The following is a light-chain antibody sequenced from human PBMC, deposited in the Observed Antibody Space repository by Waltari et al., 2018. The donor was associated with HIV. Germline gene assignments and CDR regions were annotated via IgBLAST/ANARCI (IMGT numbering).Light chain of an antibody. J-gene: IGLJ3*02. V-gene: IGLV1-51*01. Sequence: QSVLTQPPSVSAAPGQKVTISCSGSSPNIGNAYVSCYQHVPGAAPRLLIYDNDKRPSGIPDRFSGSKSGTSATLGISGLQTGDGADYYCGTWDPRMGAAVFGGGTKVTVL. CDR2: DND. CDR3: GTWDPRMGAAV. CDR1: SPNIGNAY.